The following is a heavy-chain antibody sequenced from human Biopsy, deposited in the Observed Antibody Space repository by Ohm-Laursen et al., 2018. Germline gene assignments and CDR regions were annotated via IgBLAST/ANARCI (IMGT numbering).Heavy chain of an antibody. CDR3: AKGRVGNSGSLDI. J-gene: IGHJ3*02. D-gene: IGHD1-1*01. Sequence: GSLRLSCAASGFSFRDYYMTWIRQTPGKGLQWLSYISSGGNTKYYADSVKGRFTISRDNAKNILYLEMTSLRAEDTALYYCAKGRVGNSGSLDIWGHGTMVTVSS. CDR2: ISSGGNTK. CDR1: GFSFRDYY. V-gene: IGHV3-11*01.